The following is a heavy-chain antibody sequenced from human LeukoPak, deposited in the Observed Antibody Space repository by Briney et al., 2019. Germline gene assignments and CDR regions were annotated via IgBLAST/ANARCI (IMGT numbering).Heavy chain of an antibody. Sequence: GGSLRLSCAASGFTFDDYAMHWVRQAPGKGLEWVSGISWNSGSIGYADSVKGRFTISRDNAMNSLYLQMNSLRAEDTALYYCAKDTTYDILTGYFDYWGQGTLVTVSS. D-gene: IGHD3-9*01. CDR2: ISWNSGSI. CDR3: AKDTTYDILTGYFDY. V-gene: IGHV3-9*01. CDR1: GFTFDDYA. J-gene: IGHJ4*02.